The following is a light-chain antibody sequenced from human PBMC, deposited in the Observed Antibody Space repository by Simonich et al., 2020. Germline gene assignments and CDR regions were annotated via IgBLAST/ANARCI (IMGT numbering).Light chain of an antibody. J-gene: IGLJ2*01. CDR2: PDS. CDR1: KLGDKY. CDR3: QAWDSSTVV. Sequence: SYELTQPPSVSVSPGQTASITCSGDKLGDKYACWYQQKPGQSPVLVLYPDSKRPSGIPERFSGSNSWNTATLTISGTQAMDEADYYCQAWDSSTVVFGGGTKLTVL. V-gene: IGLV3-1*01.